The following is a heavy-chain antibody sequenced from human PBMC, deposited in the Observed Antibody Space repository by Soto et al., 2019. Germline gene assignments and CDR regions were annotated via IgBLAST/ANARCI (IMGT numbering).Heavy chain of an antibody. J-gene: IGHJ5*02. CDR3: ARVRGGAAAGTMEGGWFDP. D-gene: IGHD6-13*01. CDR2: IIPIFGTA. V-gene: IGHV1-69*12. Sequence: QVQLVQSGAEVKKAGSSVKVSCKASGGTFSSYAISWVRQAPGQGLEWMGGIIPIFGTANYAQKFQGRVTLTADESTSTAYMELSSLRSEDTAVYYCARVRGGAAAGTMEGGWFDPWGQGTLVTVSS. CDR1: GGTFSSYA.